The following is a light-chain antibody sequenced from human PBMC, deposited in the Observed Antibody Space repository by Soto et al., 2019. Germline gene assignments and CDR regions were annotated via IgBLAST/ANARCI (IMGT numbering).Light chain of an antibody. J-gene: IGKJ3*01. V-gene: IGKV1D-12*01. CDR3: QQANSFPLT. Sequence: DIQMTQSPSSVSASVGDRVTITCRASQDISSWLAWYQQKPGKAPKLLIYAASSLQSGVPSRFSGSGSGTDFTLTISSLHPEDFATYYCQQANSFPLTFGPGTKVDIK. CDR1: QDISSW. CDR2: AAS.